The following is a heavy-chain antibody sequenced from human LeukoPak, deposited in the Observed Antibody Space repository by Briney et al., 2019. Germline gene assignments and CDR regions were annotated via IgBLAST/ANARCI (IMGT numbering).Heavy chain of an antibody. V-gene: IGHV3-66*01. J-gene: IGHJ4*02. CDR3: ATSIVGAAVDY. Sequence: PGGSLRLSCTASGFTFSSYAMHWVRQAPGKGPEWVSLIYSGGTTYYADSVKGRFTISRDNSRNTLFLQMNSLRAEDTAVYYCATSIVGAAVDYWGQGTLVTVSS. CDR1: GFTFSSYA. D-gene: IGHD1-26*01. CDR2: IYSGGTT.